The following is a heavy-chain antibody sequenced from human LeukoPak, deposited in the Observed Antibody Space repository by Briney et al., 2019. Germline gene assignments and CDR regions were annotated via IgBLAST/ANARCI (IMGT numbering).Heavy chain of an antibody. D-gene: IGHD6-25*01. V-gene: IGHV3-21*01. CDR3: ARDRAAGDY. CDR1: GFTFSSYS. Sequence: GGSLRLSCAASGFTFSSYSMTWVRQAPGKGLEWVSSISSSRSYIYYADSVKGRFTISRDNAKNSLYLQMNSLRAEDTAVYYCARDRAAGDYWGQGTLVTVSS. CDR2: ISSSRSYI. J-gene: IGHJ4*02.